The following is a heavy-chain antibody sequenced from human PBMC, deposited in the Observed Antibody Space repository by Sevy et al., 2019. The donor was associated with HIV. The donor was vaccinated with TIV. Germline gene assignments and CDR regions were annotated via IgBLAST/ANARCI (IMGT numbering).Heavy chain of an antibody. CDR3: ARDWVSVTYGGYFDY. CDR1: GYTFTSYY. D-gene: IGHD3-16*01. CDR2: INPSGGST. Sequence: ASVKVSCKASGYTFTSYYMHWVRQAPGQGLEWMGIINPSGGSTSYAQKFQGRVTMTRDTSTSTVYMELSSLRSEDTAVYYCARDWVSVTYGGYFDYWGQGTLVTVSS. J-gene: IGHJ4*02. V-gene: IGHV1-46*01.